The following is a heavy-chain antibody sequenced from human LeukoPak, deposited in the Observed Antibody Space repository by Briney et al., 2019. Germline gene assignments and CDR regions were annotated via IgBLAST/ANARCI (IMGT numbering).Heavy chain of an antibody. CDR2: TYYRSKWYN. J-gene: IGHJ4*02. CDR3: ARDIGTTGWHTFDY. D-gene: IGHD3-9*01. CDR1: RDSVSINNGD. V-gene: IGHV6-1*01. Sequence: KTSQTLSLTCAISRDSVSINNGDWNWIRQSPSRGLEWLGRTYYRSKWYNDYAGSLISRITNSPDTSKNQFSLQLYSVTPEDTAVYYCARDIGTTGWHTFDYWGQGTLVTVSS.